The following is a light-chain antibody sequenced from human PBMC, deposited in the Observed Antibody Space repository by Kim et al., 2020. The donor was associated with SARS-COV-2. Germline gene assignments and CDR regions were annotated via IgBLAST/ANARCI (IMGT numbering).Light chain of an antibody. J-gene: IGLJ2*01. CDR1: NIGSKS. Sequence: SYELTQAPSVSVAPGKTARITCGQNNIGSKSVYWYQQKPGQAPVLVIYDDNNRPSGIPERFSGSNSGYTATLTISRVEAGDEADFYCQLWDSTRDHFGVVFGGGTQLTVL. CDR3: QLWDSTRDHFGVV. V-gene: IGLV3-21*03. CDR2: DDN.